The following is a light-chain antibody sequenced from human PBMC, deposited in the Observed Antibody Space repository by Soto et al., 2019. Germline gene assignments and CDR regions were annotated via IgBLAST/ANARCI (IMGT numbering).Light chain of an antibody. Sequence: HSDLNRPASESGTPWQWGAHYHTENSPNIGSNYVYWYQQLPGTAPKLHIYRNNQRHSGVPDRFSGSKSGTSASLAISGLRSEYEENYYCEAWDDSLSGPYVFGTGTKVTVL. CDR3: EAWDDSLSGPYV. J-gene: IGLJ1*01. CDR2: RNN. CDR1: SPNIGSNY. V-gene: IGLV1-47*01.